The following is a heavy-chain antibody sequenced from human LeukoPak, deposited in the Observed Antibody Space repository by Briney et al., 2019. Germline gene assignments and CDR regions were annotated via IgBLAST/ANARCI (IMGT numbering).Heavy chain of an antibody. V-gene: IGHV3-21*01. J-gene: IGHJ4*02. CDR1: GFTFSSYS. Sequence: PGGSLRLSCAASGFTFSSYSMNWVRQAPGKGLEWVSSISSSGSYIYYADSVRGRFTISRDNAKNSVHLQMNSLGAEDTAVYYCATPRGGTYYDILGPNLGWGQGTLVTVSS. CDR2: ISSSGSYI. D-gene: IGHD3-9*01. CDR3: ATPRGGTYYDILGPNLG.